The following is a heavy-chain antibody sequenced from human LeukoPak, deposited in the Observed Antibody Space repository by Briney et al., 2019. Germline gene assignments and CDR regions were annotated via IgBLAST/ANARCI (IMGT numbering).Heavy chain of an antibody. CDR1: GFTVITND. V-gene: IGHV3-53*01. Sequence: GGSLRLSCAPSGFTVITNDMTWVRQAPGKGREWVSVLYIDGNTKYADSVQGRFTISRDNSKNTLYLEMNSLSPDDTAVYYCARGVEPLADNTLAYWGQGTLVTASS. CDR3: ARGVEPLADNTLAY. J-gene: IGHJ4*02. D-gene: IGHD1-14*01. CDR2: LYIDGNT.